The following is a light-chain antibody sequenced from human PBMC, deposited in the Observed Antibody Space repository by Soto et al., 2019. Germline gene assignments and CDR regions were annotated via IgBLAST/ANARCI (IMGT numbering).Light chain of an antibody. CDR3: QQYNSYSPT. J-gene: IGKJ1*01. CDR1: QSISSW. Sequence: DIQMTQSPSTLSASVGDRVTITCRASQSISSWLAWYQQKPGKAPKFLIYDASSLESGVPSRFSGSGSGTEFTLPISSLQPDDFATYYCQQYNSYSPTFGQGTKVEIK. CDR2: DAS. V-gene: IGKV1-5*01.